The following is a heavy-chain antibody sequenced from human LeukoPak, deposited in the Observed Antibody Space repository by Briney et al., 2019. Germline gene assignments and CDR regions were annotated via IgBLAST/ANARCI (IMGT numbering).Heavy chain of an antibody. CDR2: INPSGGST. Sequence: ASVKVSCKASGYTLTGYYMHWVRQAPGQGLEWMGWINPSGGSTSYAQKFQGRVTITRNTSISTAYMELSSLRSEDTAVYYCARASSGYSDYYYYMDVWGKGTTVTVSS. J-gene: IGHJ6*03. CDR1: GYTLTGYY. V-gene: IGHV1-46*01. CDR3: ARASSGYSDYYYYMDV. D-gene: IGHD3-22*01.